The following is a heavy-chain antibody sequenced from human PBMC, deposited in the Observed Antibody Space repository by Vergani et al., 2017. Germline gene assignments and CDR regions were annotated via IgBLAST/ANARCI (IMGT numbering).Heavy chain of an antibody. CDR1: GFTFSSYA. J-gene: IGHJ6*03. CDR2: ISGSGGST. D-gene: IGHD1-26*01. Sequence: EVQLLESGGGLVQPGGSLRLSCAASGFTFSSYAMSWVRQAPGKGLEWVSAISGSGGSTYYADSVKGRFTISRDNSKNTLYLQMNSLRAEDTAVYYCARAPGRELNRYYYYYMDVWGKGTTVTVSS. V-gene: IGHV3-23*01. CDR3: ARAPGRELNRYYYYYMDV.